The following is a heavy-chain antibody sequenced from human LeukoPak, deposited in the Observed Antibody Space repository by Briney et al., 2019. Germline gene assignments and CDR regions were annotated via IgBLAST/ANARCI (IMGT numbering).Heavy chain of an antibody. CDR2: ISYDGNHI. Sequence: PGRSLRLSCAASGFTFSNYAMHWVRQAPGKGLEWVAVISYDGNHIYYADSVKGRFTISRDNSNYTLYLQMNSLRAEDTAMYYCAKDSAGYSYGYSDYWGQGTLVTVSS. D-gene: IGHD5-18*01. CDR3: AKDSAGYSYGYSDY. V-gene: IGHV3-30*18. CDR1: GFTFSNYA. J-gene: IGHJ4*02.